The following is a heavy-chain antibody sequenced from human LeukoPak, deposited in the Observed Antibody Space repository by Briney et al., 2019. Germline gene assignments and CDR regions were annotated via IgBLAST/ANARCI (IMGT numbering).Heavy chain of an antibody. V-gene: IGHV3-74*01. D-gene: IGHD1-26*01. CDR2: INSDGSST. CDR3: AKDFRYGGPFDY. Sequence: PGGSLRLSCAASGFTFSSYWMHWVRQAPGKGLVWVSRINSDGSSTSYADSVKGRFTISRDNAKNTLYLQMNSLRAEDTAVYYCAKDFRYGGPFDYWGQGTLVTVSS. J-gene: IGHJ4*02. CDR1: GFTFSSYW.